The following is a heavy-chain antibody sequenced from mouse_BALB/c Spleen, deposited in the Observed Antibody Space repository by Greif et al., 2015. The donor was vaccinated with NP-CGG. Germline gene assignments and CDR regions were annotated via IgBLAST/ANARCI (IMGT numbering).Heavy chain of an antibody. D-gene: IGHD2-4*01. CDR3: ARQDYDGKYAMDY. V-gene: IGHV5-6*01. CDR2: ISSGGSYT. J-gene: IGHJ4*01. Sequence: EVQLVESGGDFVKPGGSLKLSCAASGFTFSSYGMSWVRQTPDKRLEWVATISSGGSYTYYPDSVKGRFTISRDNAKNTLYLQMSSMKSEDTAMYYCARQDYDGKYAMDYWGQGPSVTVSS. CDR1: GFTFSSYG.